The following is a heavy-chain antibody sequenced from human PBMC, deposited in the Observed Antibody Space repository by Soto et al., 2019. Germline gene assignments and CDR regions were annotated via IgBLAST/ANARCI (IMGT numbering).Heavy chain of an antibody. J-gene: IGHJ6*02. Sequence: QLQLQESGPGLVKPSETLSLTCTVSGGSISISSYWGWIRQPPGKGLEWIGSIYSIGSTYYNPSLKSRVTISVDTSKNQFSLKLSSVTAADTAVYYCRRSSRYSTDVWGQGTTVTVSS. D-gene: IGHD6-13*01. V-gene: IGHV4-39*01. CDR2: IYSIGST. CDR3: RRSSRYSTDV. CDR1: GGSISISSY.